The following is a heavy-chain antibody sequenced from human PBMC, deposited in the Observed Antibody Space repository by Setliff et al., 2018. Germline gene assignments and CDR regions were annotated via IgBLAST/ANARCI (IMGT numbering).Heavy chain of an antibody. CDR3: ARAPRLELILPTFDY. CDR1: GYTFLSYG. Sequence: GASVKVSCKAAGYTFLSYGLSWVRQAPGQGLEWMGWISAYTGKTDYAQNFQGIVTMTTDTSTNTAYLELRSLRYDDTAVYFCARAPRLELILPTFDYCGQGTPVTVSS. D-gene: IGHD3-3*01. J-gene: IGHJ4*02. V-gene: IGHV1-18*01. CDR2: ISAYTGKT.